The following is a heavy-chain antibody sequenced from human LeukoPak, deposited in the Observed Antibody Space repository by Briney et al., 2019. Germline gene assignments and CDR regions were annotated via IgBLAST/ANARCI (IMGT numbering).Heavy chain of an antibody. CDR1: GYTLTELS. Sequence: ASVKVSCKVSGYTLTELSMHWVRQAPGKGLEWMGGFDPEDGETIYAQKFQGRVTMTEDTSTDTAYMELSGLRSEDTAVYYCATGLVLRFLEWPGPTNSWGQGTLVTVSS. V-gene: IGHV1-24*01. J-gene: IGHJ4*02. D-gene: IGHD3-3*01. CDR3: ATGLVLRFLEWPGPTNS. CDR2: FDPEDGET.